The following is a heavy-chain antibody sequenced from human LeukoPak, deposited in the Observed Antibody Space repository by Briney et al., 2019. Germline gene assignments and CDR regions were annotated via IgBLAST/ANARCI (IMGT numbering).Heavy chain of an antibody. Sequence: SETLSLTCNVSGGSIRGYYWSWIRQPPGKGLEWIGYIYSSGSTNYNPSLKSRVTMSVDTSKNQFTLKVSSVTAADTAVYYCARVFDSGSQAYFYYMDVWGKGTTVTIFS. CDR1: GGSIRGYY. CDR2: IYSSGST. CDR3: ARVFDSGSQAYFYYMDV. J-gene: IGHJ6*03. D-gene: IGHD3-10*01. V-gene: IGHV4-59*01.